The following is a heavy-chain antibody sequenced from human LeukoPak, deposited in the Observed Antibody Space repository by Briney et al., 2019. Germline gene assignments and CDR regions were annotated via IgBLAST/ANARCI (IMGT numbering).Heavy chain of an antibody. CDR2: ISSSSSYI. CDR1: GFTFSSYR. D-gene: IGHD4-17*01. V-gene: IGHV3-21*01. J-gene: IGHJ4*02. Sequence: GGSLRLSRAASGFTFSSYRMNWVRQAPRKGLEWVSSISSSSSYIYYADSVKGRFTISRDNAKNSLYLQMNSLRAEDTAVYYCARVRHNDYWGQGTLVTVSS. CDR3: ARVRHNDY.